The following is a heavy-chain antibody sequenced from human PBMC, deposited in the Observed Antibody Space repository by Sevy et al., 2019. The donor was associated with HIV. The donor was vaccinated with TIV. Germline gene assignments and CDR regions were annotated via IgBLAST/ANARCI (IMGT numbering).Heavy chain of an antibody. Sequence: GGSLRLSCAASGLNFDDYGMSWDRQAPGKGLEWVSAINWNGVGTSYADSVKGRFTISRDNAKNSLYVQMNSLRAEDTALYYCARERSCGGDCYYFDYWGQGTLVTVSS. V-gene: IGHV3-20*04. J-gene: IGHJ4*02. CDR3: ARERSCGGDCYYFDY. D-gene: IGHD2-21*02. CDR1: GLNFDDYG. CDR2: INWNGVGT.